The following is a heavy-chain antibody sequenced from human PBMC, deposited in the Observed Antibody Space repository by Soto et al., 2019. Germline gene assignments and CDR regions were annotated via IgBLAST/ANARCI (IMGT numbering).Heavy chain of an antibody. V-gene: IGHV1-18*01. D-gene: IGHD3-3*01. CDR3: ARVWDTYYDFWSGYRYNWFDP. J-gene: IGHJ5*02. CDR2: ISAYNGNT. CDR1: GYTFTSYG. Sequence: VSVKVSCKASGYTFTSYGISWVRQAPGQGLEWMGWISAYNGNTNYAQKLQGRVTMTTDTSTSTAYMELRSLRSDDTAVYYCARVWDTYYDFWSGYRYNWFDPWGQGTLVTVSS.